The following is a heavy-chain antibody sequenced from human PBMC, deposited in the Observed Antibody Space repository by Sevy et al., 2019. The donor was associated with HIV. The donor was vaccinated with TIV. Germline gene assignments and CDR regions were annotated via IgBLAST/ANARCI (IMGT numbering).Heavy chain of an antibody. CDR2: ISSDESNK. V-gene: IGHV3-30-3*01. Sequence: GGSLRLSCAASGFTFSNYNMHWVRQAPDQGLEWVTGISSDESNKYYAGSVKGRFIISRDISKGTRYLEMSSLRTEDTAVYYCAREWPVGSDFDHWGQGTLVTVSS. D-gene: IGHD6-19*01. J-gene: IGHJ4*02. CDR1: GFTFSNYN. CDR3: AREWPVGSDFDH.